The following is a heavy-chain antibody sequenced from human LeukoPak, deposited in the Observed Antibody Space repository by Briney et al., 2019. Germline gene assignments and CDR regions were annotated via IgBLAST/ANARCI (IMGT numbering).Heavy chain of an antibody. V-gene: IGHV3-23*01. CDR3: TKNVMVKRYIDY. Sequence: QPGGSMRLSCAASGFILSNHAMSWVRQAPGKGLQWIAVSSGSGRTIEYEDSVKGRFTISRDNSKNTLSLQMNSLRVEDTAIYYRTKNVMVKRYIDYWGQGTVVTVSS. D-gene: IGHD5-18*01. J-gene: IGHJ4*02. CDR2: SSGSGRTI. CDR1: GFILSNHA.